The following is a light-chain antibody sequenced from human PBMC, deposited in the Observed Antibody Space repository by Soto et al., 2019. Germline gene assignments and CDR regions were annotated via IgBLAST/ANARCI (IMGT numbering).Light chain of an antibody. CDR2: AAS. V-gene: IGKV1-39*01. Sequence: DIQMTQSPSSLSASVGDRVNITCRASQSISYYLNWYQQTPGRAPNLLIYAASSLQSGVPSRFTGSGSGTDFTLTISSLQPGDFATYYCQQSYTSPLTFGGWTRVEI. CDR1: QSISYY. J-gene: IGKJ4*01. CDR3: QQSYTSPLT.